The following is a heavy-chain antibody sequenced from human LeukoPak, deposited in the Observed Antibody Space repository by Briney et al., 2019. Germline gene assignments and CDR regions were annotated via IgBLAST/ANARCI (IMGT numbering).Heavy chain of an antibody. D-gene: IGHD1-26*01. CDR2: ISWNSGSI. CDR3: AKGAYLNSGSYWDY. Sequence: GGSLRLSCAASGFTFDDYAMHWVRHAPGKGLEWVSGISWNSGSIGYADSVKGRFTISRDNAKNSLYLQMNSLRAEDTALYYCAKGAYLNSGSYWDYWGRGTLVTVSS. CDR1: GFTFDDYA. V-gene: IGHV3-9*01. J-gene: IGHJ4*02.